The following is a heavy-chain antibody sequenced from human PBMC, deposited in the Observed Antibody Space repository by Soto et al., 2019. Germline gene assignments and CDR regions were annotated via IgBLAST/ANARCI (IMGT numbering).Heavy chain of an antibody. CDR3: AREYCSGTSCSIFDY. D-gene: IGHD2-2*01. Sequence: PSQTLSLTCAISGDSVSSNSAAWNWIRQSPSRGLEWLGRTYYRSKWYTDYAVSVKSRITINPDTSKNQFSLQLNSVTPEDTAVYXCAREYCSGTSCSIFDYWGQGTLVTVSS. V-gene: IGHV6-1*01. J-gene: IGHJ4*02. CDR1: GDSVSSNSAA. CDR2: TYYRSKWYT.